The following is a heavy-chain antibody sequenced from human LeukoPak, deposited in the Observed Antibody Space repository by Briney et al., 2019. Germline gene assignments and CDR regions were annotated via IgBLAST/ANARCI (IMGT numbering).Heavy chain of an antibody. CDR1: GSTFSSYW. CDR3: ARDSGGYSYGYPPDY. V-gene: IGHV3-74*01. D-gene: IGHD5-18*01. Sequence: GGSLRLSCAASGSTFSSYWMHWVRQAPGKGLVWVSRINSDGSSTSYADSVKGRFTISRDNAKNTLYLQMNSLRAEDTAVYYCARDSGGYSYGYPPDYWGQGTLVTVSS. J-gene: IGHJ4*02. CDR2: INSDGSST.